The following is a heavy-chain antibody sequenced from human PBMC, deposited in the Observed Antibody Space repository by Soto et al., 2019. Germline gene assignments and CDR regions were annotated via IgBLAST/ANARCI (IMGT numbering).Heavy chain of an antibody. CDR3: ARAADYYDSSGYRYYFDY. J-gene: IGHJ4*02. D-gene: IGHD3-22*01. CDR2: IYYSGST. Sequence: SETLSLTCTVSGGSISSYYWSWIRQPPGKGLEWIGYIYYSGSTNYNPSLKSRVTISVDTSKNQFSLKLGSVTAADTAVYYCARAADYYDSSGYRYYFDYWGQGTLVTVSS. V-gene: IGHV4-59*01. CDR1: GGSISSYY.